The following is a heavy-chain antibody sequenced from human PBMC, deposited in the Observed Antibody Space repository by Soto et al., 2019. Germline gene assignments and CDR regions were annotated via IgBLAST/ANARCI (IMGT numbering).Heavy chain of an antibody. J-gene: IGHJ4*02. CDR2: STGSGSTT. V-gene: IGHV3-23*01. CDR1: GFALSSYA. D-gene: IGHD3-9*01. Sequence: EVHLLESGGGLVQPGGSLRLSCEASGFALSSYAMNWVRQAPGRGLEWVAASTGSGSTTYFADLVKGRFFISRDNSKNMLFLHMDSLRAEDTAIYYCATELRYLVWFTRPDYWGQGTLVTVSS. CDR3: ATELRYLVWFTRPDY.